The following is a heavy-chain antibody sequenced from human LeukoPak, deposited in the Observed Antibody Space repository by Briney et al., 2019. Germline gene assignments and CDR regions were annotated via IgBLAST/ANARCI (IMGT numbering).Heavy chain of an antibody. J-gene: IGHJ4*02. D-gene: IGHD5-18*01. CDR3: ASGYSYGEYFDY. CDR2: INSDGSST. CDR1: GFTFSSYW. Sequence: GGSLRLSCAASGFTFSSYWMHWVRQAPGKGLVWVSRINSDGSSTSYADSVKGRFTISRDNAKNTLYLQMNSLRAEDTAVYYCASGYSYGEYFDYWGQGTLVTVSS. V-gene: IGHV3-74*01.